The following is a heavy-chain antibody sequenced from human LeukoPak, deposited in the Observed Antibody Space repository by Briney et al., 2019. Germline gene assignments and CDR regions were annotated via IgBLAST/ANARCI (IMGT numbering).Heavy chain of an antibody. J-gene: IGHJ4*02. V-gene: IGHV1-18*01. CDR1: GYTFTSYG. Sequence: ASVKVSCKASGYTFTSYGISWVRQAPGQGLEWMGWISAYNGNTNYAQKLQGRVTMTTDTSTSTAYMELRSLRSDDTAVYYCARLNLRSGSLIGYPDYWGQGTLVTVSS. CDR2: ISAYNGNT. D-gene: IGHD3-3*01. CDR3: ARLNLRSGSLIGYPDY.